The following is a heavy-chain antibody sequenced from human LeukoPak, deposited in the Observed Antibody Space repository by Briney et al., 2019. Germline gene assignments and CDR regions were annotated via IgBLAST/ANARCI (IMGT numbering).Heavy chain of an antibody. CDR3: ATYRSRNYDFWSGYSYYFDY. V-gene: IGHV1-2*02. Sequence: ASVKVSCKASGYTFTGYYMHWVRQAPGQGLEWMGWINPSSGGTNYAQKFQGRVTMTRDTSISTAYKELSRLRSDDTAVYYCATYRSRNYDFWSGYSYYFDYWGQGTLVTVSS. CDR1: GYTFTGYY. D-gene: IGHD3-3*01. J-gene: IGHJ4*02. CDR2: INPSSGGT.